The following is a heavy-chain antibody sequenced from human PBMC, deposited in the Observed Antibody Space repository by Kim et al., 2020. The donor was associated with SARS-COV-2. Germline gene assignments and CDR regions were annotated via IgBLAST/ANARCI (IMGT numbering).Heavy chain of an antibody. CDR1: GGSISSGGYY. CDR3: ARDLVGYSYGYSLGYGMDV. Sequence: SETLSLTCTVSGGSISSGGYYWSWIRQHPGKGLEWIGYIYYSGSTYYNPSLKGRVTISVDTSKNQFSLKLSSVTAADTAVYYCARDLVGYSYGYSLGYGMDVWGQGTTVTVSS. CDR2: IYYSGST. J-gene: IGHJ6*02. V-gene: IGHV4-31*03. D-gene: IGHD5-18*01.